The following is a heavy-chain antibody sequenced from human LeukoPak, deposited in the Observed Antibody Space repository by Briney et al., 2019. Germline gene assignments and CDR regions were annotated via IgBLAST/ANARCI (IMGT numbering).Heavy chain of an antibody. CDR2: IYSGGST. CDR1: GFTFSSYS. V-gene: IGHV3-53*01. CDR3: ARDRAGFAP. Sequence: GGSLRLSCAASGFTFSSYSMNWIRQAPGKGLEGVAGIYSGGSTYYADSVKGRFTISRDNSKNTLDLHMNRLRADDTAVYYCARDRAGFAPWGQGTLVTVSS. J-gene: IGHJ5*02.